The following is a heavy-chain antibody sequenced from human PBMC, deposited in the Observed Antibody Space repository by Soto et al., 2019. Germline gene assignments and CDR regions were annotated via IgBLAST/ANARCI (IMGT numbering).Heavy chain of an antibody. J-gene: IGHJ4*02. V-gene: IGHV3-48*01. CDR1: GFTFNTFG. Sequence: EVQLVESGGVLAQPGGSLRLSCAASGFTFNTFGMNWVRQAPGKGLEWISYISVTSTTIHYADSVKGRFAISRDNAKNSLYLEMDSLRVGDTAVYYCARDGAMTGVFDYWGPGTVVTVSS. CDR3: ARDGAMTGVFDY. CDR2: ISVTSTTI. D-gene: IGHD3-9*01.